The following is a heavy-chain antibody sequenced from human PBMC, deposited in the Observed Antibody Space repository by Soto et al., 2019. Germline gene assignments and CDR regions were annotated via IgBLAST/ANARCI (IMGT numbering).Heavy chain of an antibody. Sequence: SETMSLTCAVSGVSISSHDWWTWVRQPPGKGLEWIGESHQSGNTNYNSSLESRVTISVDKSKNQFSLKLTSVTVADTAVYYCARSFGVAAAGPFDYWGQGTLVTSPQ. CDR1: GVSISSHDW. V-gene: IGHV4-4*02. J-gene: IGHJ4*02. CDR3: ARSFGVAAAGPFDY. D-gene: IGHD6-13*01. CDR2: SHQSGNT.